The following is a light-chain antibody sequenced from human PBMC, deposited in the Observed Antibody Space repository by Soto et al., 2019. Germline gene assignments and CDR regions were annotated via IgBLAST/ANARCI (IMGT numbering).Light chain of an antibody. V-gene: IGLV1-51*01. J-gene: IGLJ2*01. Sequence: QSVLTQSPSVSAAPGQKVTISCSGSSSNIGNNYVSWYQQVPGTAPKLLIYDNNKRPSGIPDRFSGSKSGTSGTLDITGLQTGDEADYYGATWDGSLPGEVFGGGTKLTVL. CDR3: ATWDGSLPGEV. CDR1: SSNIGNNY. CDR2: DNN.